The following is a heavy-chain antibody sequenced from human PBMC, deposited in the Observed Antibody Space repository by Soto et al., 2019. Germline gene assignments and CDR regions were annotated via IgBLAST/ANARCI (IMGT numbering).Heavy chain of an antibody. V-gene: IGHV1-18*01. D-gene: IGHD2-15*01. CDR3: ARGPGYCSGGSCQARAFDI. J-gene: IGHJ3*02. CDR2: ISAYNGNT. Sequence: GASVKVSCKDSGYTFASYGTRWVRQAPGQGLEWMGWISAYNGNTNYAQKLQGRVTMTTDTSTSTAYMELRSLRSDDTAVYYCARGPGYCSGGSCQARAFDIWGQGTMVTVSS. CDR1: GYTFASYG.